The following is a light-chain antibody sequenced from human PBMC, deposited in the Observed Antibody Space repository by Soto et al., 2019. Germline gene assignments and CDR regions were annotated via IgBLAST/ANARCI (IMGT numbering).Light chain of an antibody. CDR1: QSVSSNS. Sequence: EIVLTQSPGTLSLSPGERATLSCRASQSVSSNSLAWYQQKSGKPPRLVIYDSTLRANGVPDRFAGSRSGTEFTLTINSLEPEDFAVYYCQQRNVWPPITFGQGTLLEV. CDR2: DST. V-gene: IGKV3D-20*02. J-gene: IGKJ5*01. CDR3: QQRNVWPPIT.